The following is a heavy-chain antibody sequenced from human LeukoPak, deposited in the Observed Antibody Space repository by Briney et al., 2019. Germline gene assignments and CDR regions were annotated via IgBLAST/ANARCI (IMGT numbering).Heavy chain of an antibody. D-gene: IGHD2-2*01. CDR2: ISSSSNNI. Sequence: GGSLRLSWAASGFTFSTYTMNWVRQAPGKGLEWVSSISSSSNNINYADSVKGRFTISRDNAMNSVHLQMNSLRVEDTAVYYCARGYQRPDYWGQGTLIAVSS. CDR1: GFTFSTYT. CDR3: ARGYQRPDY. J-gene: IGHJ4*02. V-gene: IGHV3-21*01.